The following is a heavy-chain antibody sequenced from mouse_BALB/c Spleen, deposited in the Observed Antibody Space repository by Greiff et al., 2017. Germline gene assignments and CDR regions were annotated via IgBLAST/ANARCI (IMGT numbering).Heavy chain of an antibody. J-gene: IGHJ1*01. CDR1: GYTFTSYV. V-gene: IGHV1-14*01. Sequence: VQLQQSGPELVKPGASVKMSCKASGYTFTSYVMHWVKQKPGQGLEWIGYINPYNDGTKYNEKFNGKATLTSDKSSSTTYMELSSLTAGDSAVYYCARRRGGDYDAGWYVDVWGAGTTVTVSS. CDR2: INPYNDGT. CDR3: ARRRGGDYDAGWYVDV. D-gene: IGHD2-4*01.